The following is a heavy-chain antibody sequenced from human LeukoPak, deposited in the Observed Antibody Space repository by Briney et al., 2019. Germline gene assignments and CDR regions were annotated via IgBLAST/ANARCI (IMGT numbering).Heavy chain of an antibody. Sequence: SQTLSLTCTVSGGSTSSGDYYWSWIRQPPGKGLEWIGYIYYSGSTCYNPSLKSRVTISVDTSKNQFSLKLSSVTAADTAVYYCARDDFDHYFDYWGQGTLVTVSS. CDR1: GGSTSSGDYY. CDR3: ARDDFDHYFDY. CDR2: IYYSGST. D-gene: IGHD3-9*01. J-gene: IGHJ4*02. V-gene: IGHV4-30-4*01.